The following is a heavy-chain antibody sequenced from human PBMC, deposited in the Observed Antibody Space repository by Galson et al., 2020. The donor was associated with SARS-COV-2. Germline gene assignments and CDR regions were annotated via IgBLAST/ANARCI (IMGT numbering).Heavy chain of an antibody. CDR3: ARVIEFTIFGVVINYYYYGMDV. J-gene: IGHJ6*02. CDR1: GFTFSDYY. Sequence: TGGSLRLSCAASGFTFSDYYMSWIRQAPGKGLEWVSYISSSGSTIYYADSVKGRFTISRDNAKNSLYLQRNSLRAEDTAVYYCARVIEFTIFGVVINYYYYGMDVWGQGTTVTVSS. V-gene: IGHV3-11*01. D-gene: IGHD3-3*01. CDR2: ISSSGSTI.